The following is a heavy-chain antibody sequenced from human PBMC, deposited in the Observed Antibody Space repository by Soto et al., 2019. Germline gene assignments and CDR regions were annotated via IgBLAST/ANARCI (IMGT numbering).Heavy chain of an antibody. Sequence: LRLSCAASGFTFSSYAMHWVRQAPGKGLEWVAVISYDGSNKYYADSVKGRFTISRDNSKNTLYLQMNSLRAEDTAVYYCARNSIAAAGYGYYYYYYGMDVWGQGTTVTVSS. J-gene: IGHJ6*02. CDR2: ISYDGSNK. D-gene: IGHD6-13*01. V-gene: IGHV3-30-3*01. CDR3: ARNSIAAAGYGYYYYYYGMDV. CDR1: GFTFSSYA.